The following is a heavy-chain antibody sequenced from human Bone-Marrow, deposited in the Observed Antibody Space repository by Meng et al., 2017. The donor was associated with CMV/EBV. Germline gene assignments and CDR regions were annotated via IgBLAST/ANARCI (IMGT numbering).Heavy chain of an antibody. CDR3: AHRRPLESGSYFRWFDP. J-gene: IGHJ5*02. CDR2: IYWNDDK. CDR1: LSTSGVG. V-gene: IGHV2-5*01. Sequence: LSTSGVGVGWTRQPPGKALEGLALIYWNDDKRYSPSLKSRLTITKDTSKNQVVLTMTNMDPVDTATYYCAHRRPLESGSYFRWFDPWGQGTLVTVSS. D-gene: IGHD1-26*01.